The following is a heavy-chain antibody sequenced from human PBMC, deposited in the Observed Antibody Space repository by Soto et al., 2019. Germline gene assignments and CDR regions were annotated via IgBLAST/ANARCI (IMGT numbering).Heavy chain of an antibody. CDR3: ARHRNVLFGDDAFDI. CDR2: IYRRGNT. V-gene: IGHV4-39*01. D-gene: IGHD3-16*01. Sequence: QLQLQESGPGLVKPSETLSLTCTVSGDSISSSSYFWGWIRQPPGKGLEWVGSIYRRGNTYYNPSLKSRVIISVDTSTNQFSLSLTSVTAADTAVFYCARHRNVLFGDDAFDIWGQGTMVTVSS. J-gene: IGHJ3*02. CDR1: GDSISSSSYF.